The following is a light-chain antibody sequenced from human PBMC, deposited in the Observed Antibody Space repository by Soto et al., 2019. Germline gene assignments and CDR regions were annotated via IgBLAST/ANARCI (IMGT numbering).Light chain of an antibody. CDR2: GNS. J-gene: IGLJ3*02. V-gene: IGLV1-40*01. Sequence: QSVLTQPPSVSGAPGQRVTISCTGSSSNIGAGYDVHWYQQLPGTAPKLLIYGNSKRPSGVPDRFSGSKSGTSASLAITGLQAEDEPDYYRQSYDSSLSGWVFGGGTKLTV. CDR3: QSYDSSLSGWV. CDR1: SSNIGAGYD.